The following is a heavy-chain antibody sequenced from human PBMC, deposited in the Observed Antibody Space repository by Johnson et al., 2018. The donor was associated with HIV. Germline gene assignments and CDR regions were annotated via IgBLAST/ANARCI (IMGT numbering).Heavy chain of an antibody. CDR1: GFTFDDYG. CDR3: ARGRGVGRPIQKWLGAAFDI. J-gene: IGHJ3*02. Sequence: VQLVESGGGVVRPGGSLRLSCAASGFTFDDYGMSWVRQAPGKGLEWVSGIYWNGGCTGYADSVTGRFTISSANAKNSLYLQMNSRRAGETAVYYCARGRGVGRPIQKWLGAAFDIWGQGTMVTVSS. D-gene: IGHD5-18*01. CDR2: IYWNGGCT. V-gene: IGHV3-20*04.